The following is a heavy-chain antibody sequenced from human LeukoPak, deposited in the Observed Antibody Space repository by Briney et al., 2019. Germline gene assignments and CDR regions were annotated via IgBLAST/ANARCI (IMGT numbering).Heavy chain of an antibody. CDR3: ARRTGGVVVRGSFDY. D-gene: IGHD2-2*01. CDR1: GGSFSGYY. V-gene: IGHV4-34*01. J-gene: IGHJ4*02. CDR2: INHSGST. Sequence: SETLSLTCAVYGGSFSGYYWSWIRQPPGKGLEWIGEINHSGSTNYNPSLKSRVTISVDTSKNQFSLKLSSVTAADTAVYYCARRTGGVVVRGSFDYWGQGTLVTVSS.